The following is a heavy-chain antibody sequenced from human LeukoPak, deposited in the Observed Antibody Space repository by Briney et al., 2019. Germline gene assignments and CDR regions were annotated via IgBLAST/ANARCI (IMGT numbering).Heavy chain of an antibody. D-gene: IGHD4-11*01. CDR2: ITSSSTYI. J-gene: IGHJ4*02. CDR1: GFTFSSYS. CDR3: AKDLTVTSTCYFDF. V-gene: IGHV3-21*01. Sequence: PGGSLRLSCAASGFTFSSYSMNWVRQAPGKGLEWVASITSSSTYIYYVDSVRGRFTISRDNAKNSLYLQMNSLRAKDTAVYSCAKDLTVTSTCYFDFWGQGTLVTVSS.